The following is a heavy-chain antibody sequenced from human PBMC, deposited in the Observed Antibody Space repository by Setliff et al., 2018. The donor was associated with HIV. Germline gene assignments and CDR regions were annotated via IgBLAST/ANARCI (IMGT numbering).Heavy chain of an antibody. V-gene: IGHV4-30-4*01. CDR1: GASINSGDSY. Sequence: SETLSLTCTVSGASINSGDSYWTWIRQSPGKGLEWIGFIYYSGSNYYNPSLKSRISISLDASESQFSLWLTSVTAADTAVYYCARGRWGGGAGAPSYYFDSWGQGTLVTVS. CDR3: ARGRWGGGAGAPSYYFDS. CDR2: IYYSGSN. D-gene: IGHD6-19*01. J-gene: IGHJ4*02.